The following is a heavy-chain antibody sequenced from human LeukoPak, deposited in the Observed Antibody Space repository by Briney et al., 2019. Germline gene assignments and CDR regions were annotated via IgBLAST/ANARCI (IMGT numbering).Heavy chain of an antibody. J-gene: IGHJ5*02. V-gene: IGHV5-51*01. D-gene: IGHD3-10*01. CDR2: IYPGDSDT. CDR1: GYSFTSYW. Sequence: GESLKISCKGSGYSFTSYWIGWVRQMPGKGLEWMGIIYPGDSDTRYSLSFQGQVTISADKSISTAYLQWSSLKASDTAMYYCARRTRPDYYGEGFDPWGQGTLVTVSS. CDR3: ARRTRPDYYGEGFDP.